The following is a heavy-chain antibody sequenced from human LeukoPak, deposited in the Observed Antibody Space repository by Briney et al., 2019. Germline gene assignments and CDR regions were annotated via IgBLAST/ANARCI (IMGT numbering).Heavy chain of an antibody. V-gene: IGHV3-7*01. CDR2: IKQDGSEK. J-gene: IGHJ6*03. Sequence: GGSLRLSRAASGFTFSSYWMSWVRQAPGKGLEWVANIKQDGSEKYYVDSVKGRFTISRDNAKNSLYLQMNSLRAEDTAVYYCAREYYDFWSGYYPHYYYYMDVWGKGTTVTVSS. CDR3: AREYYDFWSGYYPHYYYYMDV. CDR1: GFTFSSYW. D-gene: IGHD3-3*01.